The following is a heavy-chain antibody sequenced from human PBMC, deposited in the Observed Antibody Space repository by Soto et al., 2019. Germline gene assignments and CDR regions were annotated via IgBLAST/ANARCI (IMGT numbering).Heavy chain of an antibody. V-gene: IGHV3-74*01. CDR3: ARVYCSGGSCYPLDY. CDR1: GFTFSSYW. Sequence: EVQLVESGGGLVQPGGSLRLSCAASGFTFSSYWMHWVRQAPGKGLVWVSRINSDGSSTSYADSVKGRFTISRDNAKNPLYLQMNSRRAEDTAVYYCARVYCSGGSCYPLDYWGQGALVTVSS. CDR2: INSDGSST. J-gene: IGHJ4*02. D-gene: IGHD2-15*01.